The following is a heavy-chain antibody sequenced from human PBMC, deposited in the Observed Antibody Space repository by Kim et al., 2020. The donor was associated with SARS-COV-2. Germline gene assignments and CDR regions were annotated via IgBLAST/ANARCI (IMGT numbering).Heavy chain of an antibody. V-gene: IGHV1-3*01. Sequence: KYSARFQGRVTITSETSASMAYMDLSSLTSEDTAVYYCARDRKVDYYFDYWGQGTLVTVSS. J-gene: IGHJ4*02. CDR3: ARDRKVDYYFDY.